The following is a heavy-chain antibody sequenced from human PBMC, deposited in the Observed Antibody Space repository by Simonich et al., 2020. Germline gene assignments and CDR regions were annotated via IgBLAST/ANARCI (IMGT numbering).Heavy chain of an antibody. CDR1: GFTFSRYW. CDR2: INQEGSET. J-gene: IGHJ4*02. V-gene: IGHV3-7*01. Sequence: EVQLVESGGGLVQPGGSLRLSCADSGFTFSRYWMSWVRQAPGKGLECVAKINQEGSETYYVDSVKGLFTISSDNAKNSLYLQMNSLRAEDTAVYYCARFRGRYFDWLFDYWGQGTLVTVSS. CDR3: ARFRGRYFDWLFDY. D-gene: IGHD3-9*01.